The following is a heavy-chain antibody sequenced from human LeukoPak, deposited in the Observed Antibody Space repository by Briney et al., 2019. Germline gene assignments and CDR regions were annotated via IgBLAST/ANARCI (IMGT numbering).Heavy chain of an antibody. Sequence: PSETLSLTCTVSGYSISSGYYWGWIRQPPGKGLEWIGSIYHSGSTYYNPSLKSRVTISVDTSKNQFSLKLSSVTAADTAVYYCARGGGYGSGSYYKLPSRYYYMDVWGKGTTVTISS. CDR2: IYHSGST. D-gene: IGHD3-10*01. CDR3: ARGGGYGSGSYYKLPSRYYYMDV. CDR1: GYSISSGYY. V-gene: IGHV4-38-2*02. J-gene: IGHJ6*03.